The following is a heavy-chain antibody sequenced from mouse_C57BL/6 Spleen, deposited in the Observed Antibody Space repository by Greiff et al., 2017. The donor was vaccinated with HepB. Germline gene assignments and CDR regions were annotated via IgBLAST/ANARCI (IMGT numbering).Heavy chain of an antibody. J-gene: IGHJ1*03. V-gene: IGHV14-2*01. D-gene: IGHD1-1*01. CDR1: GFNIKDYY. Sequence: EVKLVESGAELVKPGASVKLSCTASGFNIKDYYMHWVKQRTEQGLEWIGRIDPEDGETKYAPKFQGKATITADTSSNTAYLQLSSLTSEDTAVYYCARITTVEARPNWYFDVWGTGTTVTVSS. CDR2: IDPEDGET. CDR3: ARITTVEARPNWYFDV.